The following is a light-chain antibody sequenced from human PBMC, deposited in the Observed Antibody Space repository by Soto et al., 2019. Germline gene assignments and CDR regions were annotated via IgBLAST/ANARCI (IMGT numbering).Light chain of an antibody. CDR2: DAS. CDR1: QSISNH. V-gene: IGKV1-5*01. CDR3: QQYHTSSIT. J-gene: IGKJ5*01. Sequence: DIQMTQSPSSLSASVEDRVIITCRASQSISNHLNWYQQKPGKAPTLLIYDASTLERGVPSRFSGTGSGTEFTLSIDSLQPDDFATYYCQQYHTSSITFGQGTRLEIK.